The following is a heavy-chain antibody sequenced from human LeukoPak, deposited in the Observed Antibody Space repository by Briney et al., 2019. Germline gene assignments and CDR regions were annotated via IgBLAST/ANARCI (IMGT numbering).Heavy chain of an antibody. D-gene: IGHD3-22*01. J-gene: IGHJ4*02. CDR3: ALEKDDSPDH. CDR1: GFTFSSYA. Sequence: GGSLRLSCAASGFTFSSYAMAWVRQAPGKGLEWVSGISGSGGNTYYADSVKGRFTVSRDNSKNTLYLQMNSLRAEDTALYYCALEKDDSPDHWGQGTLVTVSS. CDR2: ISGSGGNT. V-gene: IGHV3-23*01.